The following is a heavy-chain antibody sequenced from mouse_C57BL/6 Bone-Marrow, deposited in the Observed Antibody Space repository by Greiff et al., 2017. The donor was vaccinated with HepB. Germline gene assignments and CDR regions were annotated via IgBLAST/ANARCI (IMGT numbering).Heavy chain of an antibody. J-gene: IGHJ2*01. CDR3: ARDRFDYYFYY. D-gene: IGHD2-14*01. Sequence: EVKLMESGGDLVKPGGSLKLSCTASGFTFSTSGMSWVRQTPDKRLEWVATINTGGTYTYYPDSVKGRFTISKDAAKNTLFLLMSSLRSEDSAIYYCARDRFDYYFYYWGQGTTLTVSS. CDR1: GFTFSTSG. CDR2: INTGGTYT. V-gene: IGHV5-6*01.